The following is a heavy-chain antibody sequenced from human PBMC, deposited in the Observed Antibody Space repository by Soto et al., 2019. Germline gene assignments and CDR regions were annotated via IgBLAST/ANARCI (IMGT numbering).Heavy chain of an antibody. CDR2: ISWNSGST. J-gene: IGHJ4*02. CDR3: ARDTDSDTWNDPFDY. V-gene: IGHV3-9*01. Sequence: EVHLVESGGGLVQPGRSLRLSCAASGFKFRDYWMSWVRQAPGKGLEWVSGISWNSGSTDYAASVKGRFIISRDNARNSLYLQMNSLRPEDTALYYCARDTDSDTWNDPFDYWGQGALVIVS. D-gene: IGHD1-1*01. CDR1: GFKFRDYW.